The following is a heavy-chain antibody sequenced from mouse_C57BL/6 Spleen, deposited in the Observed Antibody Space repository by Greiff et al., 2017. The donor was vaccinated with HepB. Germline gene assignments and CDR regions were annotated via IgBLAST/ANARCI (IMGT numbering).Heavy chain of an antibody. J-gene: IGHJ2*01. D-gene: IGHD5-5*01. CDR2: IYPGDGDT. Sequence: QVHVKQSGAELVKPGASVKISCKASGYAFSSYWMNWVKQRPGKGLEWIGQIYPGDGDTNYNGKFKGKATLTADKSSSTAYMQLSSLTSEDSAVYFCARKVFSYLPFDYWGQGTTLTVSS. CDR3: ARKVFSYLPFDY. V-gene: IGHV1-80*01. CDR1: GYAFSSYW.